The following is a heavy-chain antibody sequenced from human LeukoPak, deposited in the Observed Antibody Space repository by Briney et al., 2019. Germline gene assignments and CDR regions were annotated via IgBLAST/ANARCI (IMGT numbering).Heavy chain of an antibody. CDR3: AKNHYDILTGYSGIDY. V-gene: IGHV3-30*02. CDR2: IRYDGSNK. CDR1: GFTFSSYG. D-gene: IGHD3-9*01. Sequence: GGSLRLSCAASGFTFSSYGMHWVRQAPGKGLEWVAFIRYDGSNKYYADSVKGRFTISRDNSKNTLYLQMNSLRAEDTAVYYCAKNHYDILTGYSGIDYWGQGTLVTVSS. J-gene: IGHJ4*02.